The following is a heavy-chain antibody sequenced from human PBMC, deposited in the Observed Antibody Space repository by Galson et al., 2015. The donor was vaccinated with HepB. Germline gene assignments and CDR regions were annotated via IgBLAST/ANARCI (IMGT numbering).Heavy chain of an antibody. Sequence: SLRLSCAASGFTFSSYAMSWVRQAPGKGLEWVSAISGSGGSTYYADSVKGRFTISRDNSKNTLYLQMNSLRAEDTAVYYCATPVGYGDYAGYFDLWGRGTLVTVSS. CDR1: GFTFSSYA. V-gene: IGHV3-23*01. D-gene: IGHD4-17*01. CDR2: ISGSGGST. J-gene: IGHJ2*01. CDR3: ATPVGYGDYAGYFDL.